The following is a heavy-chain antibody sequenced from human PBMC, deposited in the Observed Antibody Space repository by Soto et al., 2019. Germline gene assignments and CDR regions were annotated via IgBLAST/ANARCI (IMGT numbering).Heavy chain of an antibody. CDR3: AGRSQIEYSSSSVAFDI. J-gene: IGHJ3*02. CDR2: ISSDGNSK. Sequence: GGSLRLSCAASGFAFNRYTMHWVRQAPGKGLEWVALISSDGNSKYYADSVKGRFTISRDNAKNSLYLQMNSLRAEDTAVYSCAGRSQIEYSSSSVAFDIWGQGTMVTVSS. D-gene: IGHD6-6*01. CDR1: GFAFNRYT. V-gene: IGHV3-30-3*01.